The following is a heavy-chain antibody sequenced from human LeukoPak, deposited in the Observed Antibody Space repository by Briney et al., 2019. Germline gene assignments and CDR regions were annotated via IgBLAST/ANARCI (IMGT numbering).Heavy chain of an antibody. CDR3: AKDHPSGG. D-gene: IGHD3-10*01. V-gene: IGHV3-30*02. J-gene: IGHJ4*02. Sequence: GGSLRLSCAASGFTFSSYGMHWVRQSPGKGLEWVAFIRDDGSNKYYADSVKGRFTISRENSKNTLYLQMNGLRAEDTAVYYCAKDHPSGGWGQGTLVTVSS. CDR1: GFTFSSYG. CDR2: IRDDGSNK.